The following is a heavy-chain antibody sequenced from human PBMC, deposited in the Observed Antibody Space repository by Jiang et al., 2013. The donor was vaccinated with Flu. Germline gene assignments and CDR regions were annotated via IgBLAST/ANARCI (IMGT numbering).Heavy chain of an antibody. CDR3: TRRRYGSGGRD. J-gene: IGHJ4*02. V-gene: IGHV4-39*01. Sequence: PGLVKPSETLSLTCTVSGDSISSSNYFWGWIRQPPGKGLEWIGSIHHSGSIYYKPSLKSRVTISIDMSKNQFSLELSSATAADTAVYFCTRRRYGSGGRDWGQGTLVTVS. CDR2: IHHSGSI. CDR1: GDSISSSNYF. D-gene: IGHD3-10*01.